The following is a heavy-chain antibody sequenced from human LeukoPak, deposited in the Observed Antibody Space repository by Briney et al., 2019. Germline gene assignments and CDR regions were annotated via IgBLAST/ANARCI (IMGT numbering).Heavy chain of an antibody. CDR2: INHSGST. J-gene: IGHJ6*02. CDR1: GGSFSGYY. Sequence: SETLSLTCAVYGGSFSGYYWSWIRQPPGKGLEWIGEINHSGSTNYNPSLKSRVTISVDTSRNQFSLKLSSVTAADTAVYYCAGIVVVPAGIRDGKDVWGPRTTVTVSS. D-gene: IGHD2-2*02. CDR3: AGIVVVPAGIRDGKDV. V-gene: IGHV4-34*01.